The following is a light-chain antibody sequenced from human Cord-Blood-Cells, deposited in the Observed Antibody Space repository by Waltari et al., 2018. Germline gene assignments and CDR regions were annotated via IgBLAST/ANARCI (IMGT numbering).Light chain of an antibody. V-gene: IGLV2-11*01. Sequence: SALTQPRSVSGSHGQSVTIPYTGTSSHVGGYYLLSWYQQHTGKAPKLMIYDVSKRPSGVPDRFSGSKSGNTASLTISGLQAEDEADYYCCSYAGSYTFVFGTGTKVTVL. CDR3: CSYAGSYTFV. CDR1: SSHVGGYYL. J-gene: IGLJ1*01. CDR2: DVS.